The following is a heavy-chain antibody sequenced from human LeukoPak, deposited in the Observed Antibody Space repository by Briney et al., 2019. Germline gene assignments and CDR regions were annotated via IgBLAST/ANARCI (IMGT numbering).Heavy chain of an antibody. CDR2: IYYSGST. D-gene: IGHD6-19*01. CDR1: GGSISSYY. J-gene: IGHJ4*02. Sequence: PSGTLSLTCTVSGGSISSYYWSWIRQPPGKGLKWIGYIYYSGSTNYNPSLKSRVTISVDTSKNQFSLKLSSVTAADTAVYYCARGAVAGTGVFDYWGQGTLVTVSS. CDR3: ARGAVAGTGVFDY. V-gene: IGHV4-59*01.